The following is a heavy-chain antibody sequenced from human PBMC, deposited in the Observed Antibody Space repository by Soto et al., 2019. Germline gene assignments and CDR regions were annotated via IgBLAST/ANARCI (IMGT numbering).Heavy chain of an antibody. CDR1: GFTFTSYS. CDR2: IRGTP. D-gene: IGHD2-21*01. Sequence: EVQLVESGGGLVQPGGSLRLSCAASGFTFTSYSMNWVRQAPGKGLEWVSYIRGTPHYADYVKGRFTISRDNARSSLYLQMTSLSADATAVYYCARDDSFAFDIWGQGTMVTVSS. CDR3: ARDDSFAFDI. J-gene: IGHJ3*02. V-gene: IGHV3-48*01.